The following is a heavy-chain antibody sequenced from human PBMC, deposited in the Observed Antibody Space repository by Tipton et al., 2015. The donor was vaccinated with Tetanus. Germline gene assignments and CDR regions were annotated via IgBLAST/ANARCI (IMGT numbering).Heavy chain of an antibody. V-gene: IGHV5-51*01. Sequence: QSGAEVKKPGESLRISCKASDYSFANFWIAWVRQKPGKGLEWIGIIYPGGSDTRYSPSFQGQVSIPADKSISTTYLQWGSLKASDTATYYCARHLSKAYATSFDPWGQGTLVTVSS. D-gene: IGHD4-17*01. J-gene: IGHJ5*02. CDR3: ARHLSKAYATSFDP. CDR2: IYPGGSDT. CDR1: DYSFANFW.